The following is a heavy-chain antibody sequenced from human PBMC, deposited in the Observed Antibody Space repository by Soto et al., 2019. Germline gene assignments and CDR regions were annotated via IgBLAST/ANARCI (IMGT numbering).Heavy chain of an antibody. D-gene: IGHD2-15*01. CDR2: IGHSGSA. V-gene: IGHV4-34*01. J-gene: IGHJ6*02. CDR3: ARGGNCIVSSCPLGSHYGMDV. CDR1: GGYFSGYY. Sequence: QVQLQQWGAGLLKPSEALSLTCAVYGGYFSGYYWTWIRQPPGKGLEWVGEIGHSGSATYSPSLKSRVTISVDTSNHQFSVRLSSVTAADTAVYYCARGGNCIVSSCPLGSHYGMDVWGQGTTVTVSS.